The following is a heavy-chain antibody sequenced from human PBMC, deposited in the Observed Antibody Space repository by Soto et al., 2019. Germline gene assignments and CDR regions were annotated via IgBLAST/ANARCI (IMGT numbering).Heavy chain of an antibody. CDR2: ISYDGSNK. CDR3: ATQYTY. J-gene: IGHJ4*02. D-gene: IGHD6-6*01. CDR1: GFTFSSYG. Sequence: QVQLVESGGGVVQPGRSLRLSCAASGFTFSSYGMLWVRQAPGKGLEWVAVISYDGSNKYYADSVKGRFTISRDNSKNTLYLQMNSLRAEDTAVYYCATQYTYWGQGTLVTVSS. V-gene: IGHV3-30*03.